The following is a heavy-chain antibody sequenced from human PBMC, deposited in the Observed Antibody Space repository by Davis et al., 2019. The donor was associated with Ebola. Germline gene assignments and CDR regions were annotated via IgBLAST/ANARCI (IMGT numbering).Heavy chain of an antibody. Sequence: GESLKISCAASGFTFSSYWMSWVRQAPGKGLEWVANIKQDGSEKYYVDSVKGRFTISRDNAKNSLYLQMSSLRVEDTAVYYCARGPSTGNSFSYWGQGTLVTVSS. CDR3: ARGPSTGNSFSY. CDR1: GFTFSSYW. V-gene: IGHV3-7*01. CDR2: IKQDGSEK. D-gene: IGHD6-13*01. J-gene: IGHJ4*02.